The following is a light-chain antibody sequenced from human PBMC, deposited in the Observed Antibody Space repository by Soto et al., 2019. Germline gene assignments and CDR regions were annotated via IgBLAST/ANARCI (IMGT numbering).Light chain of an antibody. CDR1: QGISNY. CDR2: GAS. Sequence: DIRMTQSPSSLSASVGDRVTITCRASQGISNYLAWYQQKPGKAPKLLIYGASTLESGVPSRFSGSVSGTDFIFTISSLQPEDVATYYCQKYNSAPFTFGPGTTVDIK. CDR3: QKYNSAPFT. J-gene: IGKJ3*01. V-gene: IGKV1-27*01.